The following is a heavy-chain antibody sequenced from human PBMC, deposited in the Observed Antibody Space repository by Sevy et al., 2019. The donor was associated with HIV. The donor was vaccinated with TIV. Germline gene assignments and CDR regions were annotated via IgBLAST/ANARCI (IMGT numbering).Heavy chain of an antibody. J-gene: IGHJ5*01. CDR3: ARRDYDRSGRRWGQWFDS. CDR2: LYYSGST. V-gene: IGHV4-59*13. CDR1: GGSISSYY. Sequence: SETLSLTCTVSGGSISSYYWSWIRQPPGKGLEWIGYLYYSGSTNYNPSLRSRVFMSVDTSKNQFSLKLRSVTAADTAVYYCARRDYDRSGRRWGQWFDSWGQGTLVTVSS. D-gene: IGHD3-22*01.